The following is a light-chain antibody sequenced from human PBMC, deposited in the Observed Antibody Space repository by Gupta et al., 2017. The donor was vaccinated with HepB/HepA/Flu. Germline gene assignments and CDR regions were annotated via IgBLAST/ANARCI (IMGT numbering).Light chain of an antibody. V-gene: IGLV1-51*01. CDR2: DTS. CDR1: STNIGRNY. CDR3: ATWDNSLNSVV. J-gene: IGLJ2*01. Sequence: QSVLTPPPSVSAAPGERVIISCSGSSTNIGRNYVSWYQQFPGTAPKLLIYDTSKRPSGIPARFSASKSGTSATLGITGLQTGDEAEYYCATWDNSLNSVVFGGGTKLTVL.